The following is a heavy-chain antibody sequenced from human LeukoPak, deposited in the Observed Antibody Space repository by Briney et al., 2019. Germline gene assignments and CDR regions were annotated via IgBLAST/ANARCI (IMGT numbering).Heavy chain of an antibody. CDR3: ARDRQGYYSHDY. CDR2: ISGSSSYI. J-gene: IGHJ4*02. CDR1: GLTLSGYT. V-gene: IGHV3-21*01. Sequence: GGSLRLSCAASGLTLSGYTMTWVRQAPGKGLEWVSSISGSSSYIYYADSVKGRFTISRDNAKNSLYLQMNSLRAEDTAVYFCARDRQGYYSHDYWGQGALVTVSS. D-gene: IGHD2-15*01.